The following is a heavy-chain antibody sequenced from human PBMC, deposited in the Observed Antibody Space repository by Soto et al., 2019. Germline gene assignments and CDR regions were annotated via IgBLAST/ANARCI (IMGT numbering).Heavy chain of an antibody. Sequence: GGSLRLSCAASGITFSNYEMNWVRQAPGKGLEWASYISSSGGTTYYAGSVKGRFTISRDNAKGSLYLQMNSLRAEDTAVYYCARYCSGGTCNDGNMDVWGQGTTVTVSS. CDR3: ARYCSGGTCNDGNMDV. CDR1: GITFSNYE. J-gene: IGHJ6*02. CDR2: ISSSGGTT. V-gene: IGHV3-48*03. D-gene: IGHD2-15*01.